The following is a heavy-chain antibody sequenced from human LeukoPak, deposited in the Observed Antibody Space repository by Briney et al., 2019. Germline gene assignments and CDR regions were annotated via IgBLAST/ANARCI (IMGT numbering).Heavy chain of an antibody. Sequence: SVKVSCEASGFTFISFAVQWVRQTRGQRPEWIGWIVVGSGNTKYAPKFQGRVTITRDMSTNTAYMELSSLRSDDAAMYYCATSKSANFYSWGQGTLVTVSS. J-gene: IGHJ5*01. CDR1: GFTFISFA. V-gene: IGHV1-58*01. CDR3: ATSKSANFYS. CDR2: IVVGSGNT.